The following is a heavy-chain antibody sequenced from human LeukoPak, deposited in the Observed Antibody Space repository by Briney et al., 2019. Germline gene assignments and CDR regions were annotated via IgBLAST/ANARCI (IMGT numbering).Heavy chain of an antibody. J-gene: IGHJ4*02. CDR3: ARGYNWNY. Sequence: KPSETLSLTCAVYGGSFSGYYWSWIRQPPGKGLEWIGEINHSGSTNYNPSLKSRVTISVDTSKNQFSLKLSSATAADTAVYYCARGYNWNYWGQGTLVTVSS. V-gene: IGHV4-34*01. D-gene: IGHD1-20*01. CDR1: GGSFSGYY. CDR2: INHSGST.